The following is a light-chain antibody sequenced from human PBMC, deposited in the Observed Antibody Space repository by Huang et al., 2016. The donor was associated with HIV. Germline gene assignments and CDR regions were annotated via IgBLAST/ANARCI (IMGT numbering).Light chain of an antibody. CDR3: QQHNSWPRT. Sequence: EIVMPQSPATLSVSPGERATLSCRASQSIGSNLAWYQQRRGQAPRLLIYAASTRATGIPARFSGSGSGTEFTLTVSSLQSEDFAVYYCQQHNSWPRTFGQGTRV. CDR1: QSIGSN. V-gene: IGKV3-15*01. CDR2: AAS. J-gene: IGKJ1*01.